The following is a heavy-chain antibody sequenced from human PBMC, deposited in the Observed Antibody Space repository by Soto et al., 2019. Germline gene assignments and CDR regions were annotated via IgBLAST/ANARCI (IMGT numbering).Heavy chain of an antibody. CDR1: GFTFSGWW. J-gene: IGHJ6*02. Sequence: VQLVESGGGLVQPGGSLRLSCAASGFTFSGWWMSWVRQAPGKGLEWVANIKQDGSEKFYVDSVKGRFTISRDNAKNSLYLQMNSLRVEDTAVYYCARGSGWDPMDVWGQGTTVTVSS. D-gene: IGHD3-3*01. CDR3: ARGSGWDPMDV. V-gene: IGHV3-7*03. CDR2: IKQDGSEK.